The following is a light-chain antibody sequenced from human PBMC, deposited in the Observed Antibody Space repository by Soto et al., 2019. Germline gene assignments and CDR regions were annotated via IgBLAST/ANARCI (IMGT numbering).Light chain of an antibody. CDR3: QRTRSYPST. CDR1: QDINSY. CDR2: EAS. Sequence: DIQMTQSPSSLSASIGDRVTITCRASQDINSYLAWYQQKPGKAPNLLIYEASILQRGVPSRFSGSNSGTDFTLTISSLQAEDFATYYCQRTRSYPSTFGGGTKGDIK. V-gene: IGKV1-9*01. J-gene: IGKJ4*01.